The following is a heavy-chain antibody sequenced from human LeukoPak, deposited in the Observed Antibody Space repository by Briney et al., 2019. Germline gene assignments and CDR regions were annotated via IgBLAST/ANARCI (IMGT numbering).Heavy chain of an antibody. CDR3: ARDETYSDVWSGSAGGGKGNYLDY. J-gene: IGHJ4*02. CDR1: GYSISNGYY. D-gene: IGHD3-3*01. CDR2: IYHSGRT. V-gene: IGHV4-38-2*02. Sequence: SETLSLTCTVSGYSISNGYYWGWMRQPPGKGLEWIRSIYHSGRTHYNPSLKSRVIISVDTSKNYFSLKLSSVTAADTAMYYCARDETYSDVWSGSAGGGKGNYLDYWGQGILVTVSS.